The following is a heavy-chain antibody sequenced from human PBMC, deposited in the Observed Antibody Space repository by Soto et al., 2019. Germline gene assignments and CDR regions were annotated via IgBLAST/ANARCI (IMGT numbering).Heavy chain of an antibody. V-gene: IGHV4-39*01. Sequence: SETLSLTCTVSGASFTDGSLFWGWIRQSPGKGVEWIASTYIGGMTYYNPSLRSRVTISVDTSKSQFSLRLNSVTAADTAVYFCVSQRTTVITQAYFDYWGPGALVT. CDR3: VSQRTTVITQAYFDY. CDR2: TYIGGMT. CDR1: GASFTDGSLF. D-gene: IGHD4-4*01. J-gene: IGHJ4*02.